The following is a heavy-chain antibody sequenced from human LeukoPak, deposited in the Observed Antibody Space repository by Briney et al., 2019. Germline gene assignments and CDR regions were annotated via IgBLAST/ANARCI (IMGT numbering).Heavy chain of an antibody. CDR1: GFTFSSYA. J-gene: IGHJ4*02. Sequence: GGSLRLSCAASGFTFSSYAMSWVHQAPGKGLEWVSAISGSGSTYYADSVKGRFTISRDNSKNTLYLQMNSLRAEDTAVYYCAKAGYSYGYDYWGQGTLVTVSS. CDR3: AKAGYSYGYDY. CDR2: ISGSGST. V-gene: IGHV3-23*01. D-gene: IGHD5-18*01.